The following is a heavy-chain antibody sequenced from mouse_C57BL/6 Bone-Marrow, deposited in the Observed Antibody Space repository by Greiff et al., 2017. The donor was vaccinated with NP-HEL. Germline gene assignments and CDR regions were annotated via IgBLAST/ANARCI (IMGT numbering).Heavy chain of an antibody. CDR2: IYPGSGNT. D-gene: IGHD1-1*01. V-gene: IGHV1-66*01. CDR3: ARGITTVY. Sequence: VKLQESGPELVKPGASVKISCKASGYSFTSYYIHWVKQRPGQGLEWIGWIYPGSGNTKYNEKFKGKATLTADTSASTAYMQLSSLTSEDSAVYYCARGITTVYWGQGTTLTVSS. J-gene: IGHJ2*01. CDR1: GYSFTSYY.